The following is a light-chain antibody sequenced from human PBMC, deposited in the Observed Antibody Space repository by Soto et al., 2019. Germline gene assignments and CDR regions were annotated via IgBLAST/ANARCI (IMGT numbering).Light chain of an antibody. Sequence: QLVLTQSPSASASLGASVKLTCTLSSGHSSYAIAWHQQQPEKGPRHLMKLNRDGRHSRGDGIPDRFSGSSSGAERSLTISSLQSEDEADYYCQTWGTGIHVFGTGTKLTVL. V-gene: IGLV4-69*01. CDR1: SGHSSYA. CDR2: LNRDGRH. CDR3: QTWGTGIHV. J-gene: IGLJ1*01.